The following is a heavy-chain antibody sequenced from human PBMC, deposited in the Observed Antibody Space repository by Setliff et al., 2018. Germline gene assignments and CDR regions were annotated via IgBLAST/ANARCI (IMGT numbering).Heavy chain of an antibody. D-gene: IGHD2-15*01. CDR2: IYDSGSS. V-gene: IGHV4-39*01. CDR1: GGSVSNSGFF. Sequence: ETLSLTCTVSGGSVSNSGFFWGWLRQAPGKGLEWIGNIYDSGSSNYNASLKSRLIITRDTSKDQISLKLTSVTAADTAVYYCGRGFSRIEGWGNWFDPWGQGILVTVSS. J-gene: IGHJ5*02. CDR3: GRGFSRIEGWGNWFDP.